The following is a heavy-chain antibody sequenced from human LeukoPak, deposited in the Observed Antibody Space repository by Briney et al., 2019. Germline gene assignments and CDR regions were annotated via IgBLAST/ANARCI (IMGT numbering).Heavy chain of an antibody. V-gene: IGHV3-74*01. CDR2: IHSDGTST. D-gene: IGHD1-1*01. CDR1: GFTYTSYW. J-gene: IGHJ6*02. CDR3: ARRGTGHGMDV. Sequence: GGSLRLSCAASGFTYTSYWMHWVRQVPGKGLVWVSRIHSDGTSTNYADSVKGRFTISRDNAKNTLYLQMNSLRAEDTAVYYCARRGTGHGMDVWGQGTTVIVSS.